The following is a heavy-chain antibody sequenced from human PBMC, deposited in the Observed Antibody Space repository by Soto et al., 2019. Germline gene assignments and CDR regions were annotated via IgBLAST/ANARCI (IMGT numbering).Heavy chain of an antibody. CDR1: GGTFSSYA. CDR2: IIPIFGTA. CDR3: ARDHYDSSGDYVWFDP. V-gene: IGHV1-69*01. D-gene: IGHD3-22*01. Sequence: QVQLVQSGAEVKKPGSSVKVSCKASGGTFSSYAISWVRQAPGQGLEWMGGIIPIFGTANYAQKFQGRVTITADESTITAYIELSSLRSEDTAVYYCARDHYDSSGDYVWFDPWGQGTLVTVSS. J-gene: IGHJ5*02.